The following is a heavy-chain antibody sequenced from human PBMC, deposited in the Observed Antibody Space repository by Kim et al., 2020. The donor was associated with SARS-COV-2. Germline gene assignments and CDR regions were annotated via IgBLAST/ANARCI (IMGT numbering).Heavy chain of an antibody. J-gene: IGHJ4*02. Sequence: GGSLRLSCAASGFTFSIYWMHWVRQAPGKGLVWVSRINSDGITTYADSVKGRFTISRDNAKNTLYLQMNSLRAEDTAVYYCARDPDLRGYSYADYWGQGTLVTVSS. D-gene: IGHD5-18*01. V-gene: IGHV3-74*03. CDR3: ARDPDLRGYSYADY. CDR2: INSDGIT. CDR1: GFTFSIYW.